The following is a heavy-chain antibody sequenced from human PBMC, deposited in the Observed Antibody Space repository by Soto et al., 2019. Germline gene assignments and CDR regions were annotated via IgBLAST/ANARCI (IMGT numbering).Heavy chain of an antibody. D-gene: IGHD3-10*01. CDR2: VNPILSMS. CDR3: ASSYGSGYRAFDY. J-gene: IGHJ4*02. V-gene: IGHV1-69*02. Sequence: QVQLVQSGAEVKRPGSSVKVSCKASGDTFNFYSINWVRQAPGVGLEWVGRVNPILSMSNYAQRFQGRVTMTADKSTNTASMELRSLRSEDTAIYYCASSYGSGYRAFDYWGQGALVTVSS. CDR1: GDTFNFYS.